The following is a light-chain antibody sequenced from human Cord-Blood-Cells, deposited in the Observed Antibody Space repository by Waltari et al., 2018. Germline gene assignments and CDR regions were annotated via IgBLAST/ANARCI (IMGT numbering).Light chain of an antibody. Sequence: QSVLTQPPSVSGAPGQRVTISCTGSSSNIGAGYDVHSYQQLPGTAPKLLIYGNSNRPSGVPDRFSGSKSGTSASLAITGLQAEDEADYYCQSYDSSLSVWVFGGGTKLTVL. V-gene: IGLV1-40*01. J-gene: IGLJ3*02. CDR2: GNS. CDR3: QSYDSSLSVWV. CDR1: SSNIGAGYD.